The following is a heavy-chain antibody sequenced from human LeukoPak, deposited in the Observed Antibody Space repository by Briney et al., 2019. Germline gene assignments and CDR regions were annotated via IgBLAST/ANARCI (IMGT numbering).Heavy chain of an antibody. Sequence: ASVKVSCKASGYTFTSYDINWVRQATGQGLEWMGWMNPNSGNTGYAQKFQGRVTITRNTSISTAYMELSSLRSEDTAVYYCARDEYSYGYYDYMDVWGKGTTVTVSS. V-gene: IGHV1-8*03. CDR1: GYTFTSYD. D-gene: IGHD5-18*01. CDR2: MNPNSGNT. CDR3: ARDEYSYGYYDYMDV. J-gene: IGHJ6*03.